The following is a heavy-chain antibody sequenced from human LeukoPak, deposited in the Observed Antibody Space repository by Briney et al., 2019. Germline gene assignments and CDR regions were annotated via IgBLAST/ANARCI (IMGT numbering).Heavy chain of an antibody. CDR2: IYPGDPDI. CDR1: GYIFATYW. D-gene: IGHD5-18*01. J-gene: IGHJ1*01. V-gene: IGHV5-51*01. Sequence: GESLKISCQGSGYIFATYWIAWVRQMPGKGLEWMGIIYPGDPDIRYSPSFQGQVTFSADKSTSTAYLQWSSLKSSDTAIYYCARLFAYCYGKMDSWGQGTLVTVSS. CDR3: ARLFAYCYGKMDS.